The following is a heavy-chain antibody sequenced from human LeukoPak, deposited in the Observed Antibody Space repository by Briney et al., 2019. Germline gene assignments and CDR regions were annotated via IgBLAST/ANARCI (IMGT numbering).Heavy chain of an antibody. Sequence: GGPLRLSCVVSGFIASSNYMSWVRQAPGKGLEWISLIYSGGTTYYADSVMGRFTISRDNSKTTLFLQMNSLKAEDTAVYYCARGGRSGVALEQWGQGTLVTVSS. D-gene: IGHD1/OR15-1a*01. CDR1: GFIASSNY. V-gene: IGHV3-53*01. CDR3: ARGGRSGVALEQ. J-gene: IGHJ4*02. CDR2: IYSGGTT.